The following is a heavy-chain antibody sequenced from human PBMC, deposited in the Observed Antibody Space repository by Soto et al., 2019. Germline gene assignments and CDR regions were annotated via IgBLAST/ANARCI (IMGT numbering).Heavy chain of an antibody. CDR2: IDPSDSYT. Sequence: GESLKISCKGSGYSFTSYWISWVRQMPGKGLEWMGRIDPSDSYTNYSPSFQGHVTISADKSISTAYLQWSSLKASDTATYYCARLTGVVVTAILDYYYYGMDVWGQGTTVTVSS. J-gene: IGHJ6*02. CDR1: GYSFTSYW. CDR3: ARLTGVVVTAILDYYYYGMDV. D-gene: IGHD2-21*02. V-gene: IGHV5-10-1*01.